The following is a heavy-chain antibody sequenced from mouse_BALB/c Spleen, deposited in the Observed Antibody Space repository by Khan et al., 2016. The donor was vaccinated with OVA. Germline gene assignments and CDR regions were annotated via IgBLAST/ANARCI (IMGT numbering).Heavy chain of an antibody. CDR3: ARDGSRYNYAMDY. V-gene: IGHV3-2*02. CDR2: ISSSGST. Sequence: EVQLQESGPGLVKPSQSLSLTCTVTGYSITSDYAWNWIRQFPGNKLEWMGYISSSGSTNYNPALHSRLSINRDTSKNQFFLQLNSVTTEDTATYYCARDGSRYNYAMDYWGQGTSVTVSS. D-gene: IGHD2-3*01. J-gene: IGHJ4*01. CDR1: GYSITSDYA.